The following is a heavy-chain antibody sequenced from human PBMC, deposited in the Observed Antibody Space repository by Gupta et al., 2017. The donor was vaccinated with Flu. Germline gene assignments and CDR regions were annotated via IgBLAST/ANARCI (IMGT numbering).Heavy chain of an antibody. CDR1: GYSFSIYW. V-gene: IGHV5-51*01. Sequence: EVQLVQSGAEVKKPGESLKISCQGSGYSFSIYWIAWVRQMPGKGLEWMGIIYPGDSDTRYSPAFQGQVTISVDKSISTAYLQWSSLTASDTAMYYCVRQDGGGIYYFDYWGQGTLVTVSS. D-gene: IGHD3-16*01. J-gene: IGHJ4*02. CDR3: VRQDGGGIYYFDY. CDR2: IYPGDSDT.